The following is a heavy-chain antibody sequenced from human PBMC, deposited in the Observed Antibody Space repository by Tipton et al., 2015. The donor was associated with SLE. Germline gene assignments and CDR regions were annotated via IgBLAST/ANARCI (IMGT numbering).Heavy chain of an antibody. CDR1: GGSISSSNW. CDR2: INHSGST. D-gene: IGHD6-19*01. Sequence: TLSLTCAVSGGSISSSNWWSWVRQPPGKGLEWIGEINHSGSTNYNPSLKSRVTISVDTSKNQFSLKLSSVTAADTAVYYCARGSGAVAEDYWGQGTLVTVSS. J-gene: IGHJ4*02. V-gene: IGHV4-4*02. CDR3: ARGSGAVAEDY.